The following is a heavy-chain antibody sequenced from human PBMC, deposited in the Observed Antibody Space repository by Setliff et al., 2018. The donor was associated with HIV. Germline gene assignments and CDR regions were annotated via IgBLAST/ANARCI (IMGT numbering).Heavy chain of an antibody. J-gene: IGHJ4*02. Sequence: SETLSLTCTVSGESVSSRSYYWSWIRQPPGKGLEWIGYIYYSGSTNYNPSLKSRVTISVDTSKNHFSLKLLSVTAADTAVYYCAQLGMVDDFDYWGQGTLVTVSS. CDR3: AQLGMVDDFDY. D-gene: IGHD1-1*01. CDR1: GESVSSRSYY. V-gene: IGHV4-61*03. CDR2: IYYSGST.